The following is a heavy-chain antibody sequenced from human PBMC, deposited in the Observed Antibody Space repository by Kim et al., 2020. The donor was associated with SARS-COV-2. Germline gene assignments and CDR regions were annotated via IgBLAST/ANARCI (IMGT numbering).Heavy chain of an antibody. J-gene: IGHJ4*02. D-gene: IGHD2-15*01. Sequence: KSRVTISGDKSKNQFSLKLSSVTAADTAVYYCANQPRYCSGGSCYRGFDYWGQGTLVTVSS. V-gene: IGHV4-4*02. CDR3: ANQPRYCSGGSCYRGFDY.